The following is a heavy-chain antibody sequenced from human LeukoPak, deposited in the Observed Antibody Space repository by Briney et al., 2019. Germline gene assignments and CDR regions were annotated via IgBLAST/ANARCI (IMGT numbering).Heavy chain of an antibody. V-gene: IGHV3-33*01. Sequence: PGGSLRLSCAASGFTFSSYGMHWVRQAPGKGLEWVAVIWYDGSNKYYADSVKGRFTISRDNSKNTLYLQMNSLRAEDTAVYYCARGGETGTLPSFFDYWGQGTLVTVSS. D-gene: IGHD1-1*01. J-gene: IGHJ4*02. CDR3: ARGGETGTLPSFFDY. CDR1: GFTFSSYG. CDR2: IWYDGSNK.